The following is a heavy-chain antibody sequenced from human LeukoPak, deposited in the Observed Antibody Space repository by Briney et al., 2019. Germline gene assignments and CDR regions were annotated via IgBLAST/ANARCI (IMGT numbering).Heavy chain of an antibody. D-gene: IGHD6-19*01. Sequence: GGSLRLSCAASGFTFDDYTMHWVRQAPGKGLEWVSIISWDGGSTYYADSVKGRFTISRGNSKNSLYLQVNSLRTEDTALYYCAKETRSGWHYYYYGMDVWGQGTTVTVSS. V-gene: IGHV3-43*01. CDR3: AKETRSGWHYYYYGMDV. J-gene: IGHJ6*02. CDR2: ISWDGGST. CDR1: GFTFDDYT.